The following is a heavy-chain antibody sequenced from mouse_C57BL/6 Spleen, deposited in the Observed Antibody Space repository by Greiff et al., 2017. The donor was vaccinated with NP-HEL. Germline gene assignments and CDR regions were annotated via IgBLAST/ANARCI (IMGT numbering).Heavy chain of an antibody. V-gene: IGHV1-55*01. J-gene: IGHJ2*01. CDR2: IYPGSGST. D-gene: IGHD4-1*01. CDR1: GYTFTSYW. CDR3: ARGLNWDVGY. Sequence: VQLQQPGAELVKPGASVKMSCKASGYTFTSYWITWVKQRPGQGLAWIGDIYPGSGSTNYNEKFKSKATLTVDTSSSPAYIQRSSLTSDDSAVYYCARGLNWDVGYWGQGTTLTVSS.